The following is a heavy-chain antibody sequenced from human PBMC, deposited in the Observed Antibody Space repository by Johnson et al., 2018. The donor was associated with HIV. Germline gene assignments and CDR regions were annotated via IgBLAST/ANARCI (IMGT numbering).Heavy chain of an antibody. V-gene: IGHV3-20*04. D-gene: IGHD6-13*01. Sequence: VQLVESGGGVVRPGGSLRLSCAASGFTFDDYGMSWVRHAPGKGLDWVAGINWNGVSINYADSVKGRFTISRDNANNLMYLQMSSLRAEDTAVYYCARDPGYSSFDIWGQGAMVIVSS. CDR1: GFTFDDYG. CDR3: ARDPGYSSFDI. J-gene: IGHJ3*02. CDR2: INWNGVSI.